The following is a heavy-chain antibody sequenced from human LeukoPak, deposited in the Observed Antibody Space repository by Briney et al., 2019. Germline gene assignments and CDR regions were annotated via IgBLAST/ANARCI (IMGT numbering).Heavy chain of an antibody. CDR3: ARIRDDSGWLVDY. D-gene: IGHD6-19*01. Sequence: GGALTHSCPASGFTLSSYNMHGVGQGGGKGVDSVSAIGLAGDTYYVDSVKGRFTISRENAKNSLFLQMNSLRAGDTAVYYCARIRDDSGWLVDYWGQGVLVTVSS. CDR1: GFTLSSYN. CDR2: IGLAGDT. J-gene: IGHJ4*02. V-gene: IGHV3-13*01.